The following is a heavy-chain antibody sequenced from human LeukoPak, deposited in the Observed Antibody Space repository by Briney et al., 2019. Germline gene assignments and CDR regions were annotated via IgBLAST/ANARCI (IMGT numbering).Heavy chain of an antibody. CDR2: IYYSGST. V-gene: IGHV4-31*03. D-gene: IGHD6-13*01. Sequence: PSDTLSLTCTVSGGSISSGCYYWSWIRQHPGKGLEWIGYIYYSGSTYYNRSLKSRLTISLDTSKSQFSLKLSPVTDAATAVYYCARGLADYSSPKNLDYWGQGTLVTVSS. J-gene: IGHJ4*02. CDR3: ARGLADYSSPKNLDY. CDR1: GGSISSGCYY.